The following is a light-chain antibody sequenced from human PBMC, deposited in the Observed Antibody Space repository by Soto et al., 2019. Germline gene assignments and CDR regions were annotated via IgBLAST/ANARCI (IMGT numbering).Light chain of an antibody. CDR2: GAS. Sequence: EIVMTQSPATLSVSPGERATLSCRASQSVSSNLAWYQQKPGQAPRLLIYGASTRATGIPARFSGSGSGTEFTLTISSLHSEDFAVYYCQQYNNWPYTFGQGTSWRSN. V-gene: IGKV3-15*01. CDR1: QSVSSN. J-gene: IGKJ2*01. CDR3: QQYNNWPYT.